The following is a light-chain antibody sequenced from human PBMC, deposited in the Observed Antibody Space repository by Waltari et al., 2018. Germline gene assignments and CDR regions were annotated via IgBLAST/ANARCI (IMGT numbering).Light chain of an antibody. CDR2: VVI. CDR1: SSNIGVST. CDR3: AAWDRSLRIVV. V-gene: IGLV1-44*01. J-gene: IGLJ2*01. Sequence: QSVLTQPPSASGTPGQRVTISCSGSSSNIGVSTVNWYQQFPGTAPKRLVYVVIPRPSGVPDGFSGSKSGTSASLAISGLQSEDEADYFCAAWDRSLRIVVFGGGTKLTVL.